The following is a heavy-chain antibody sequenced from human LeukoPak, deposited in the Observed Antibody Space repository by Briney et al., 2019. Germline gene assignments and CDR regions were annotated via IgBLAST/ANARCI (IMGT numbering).Heavy chain of an antibody. Sequence: SETLSLTCAVYGGSFSGYYWSWIRQPPGKGLEWIGEINHSGSTNYNPSLKSRVTISVDTSKNQFSLKLSSVTAADTAVYYCARRPYYDILTGYSGMPDYWGQGTLVTVSS. V-gene: IGHV4-34*01. J-gene: IGHJ4*02. CDR1: GGSFSGYY. CDR3: ARRPYYDILTGYSGMPDY. CDR2: INHSGST. D-gene: IGHD3-9*01.